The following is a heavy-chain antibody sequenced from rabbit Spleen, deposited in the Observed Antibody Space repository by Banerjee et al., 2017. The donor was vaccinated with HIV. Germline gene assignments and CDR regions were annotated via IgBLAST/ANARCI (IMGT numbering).Heavy chain of an antibody. CDR2: INAATAKP. D-gene: IGHD1-1*01. Sequence: QEQLVESGGGLVKPGGTLTLTCKASGIDFSSYYYMCWVRQAPGKGLEWIACINAATAKPVYATWAKGRFTISRTSSTTVTLRMTSLTAADGATYFCARDLVGVIGWNFYLWGQGTLVTVS. CDR1: GIDFSSYYY. J-gene: IGHJ4*01. V-gene: IGHV1S45*01. CDR3: ARDLVGVIGWNFYL.